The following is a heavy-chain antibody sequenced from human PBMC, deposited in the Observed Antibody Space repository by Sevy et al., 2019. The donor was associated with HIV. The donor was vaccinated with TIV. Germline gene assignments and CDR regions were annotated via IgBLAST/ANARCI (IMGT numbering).Heavy chain of an antibody. Sequence: GGSLRLSCAASGFTFSRNGMHWVRQVPGKGLEWVALISYDGDSKNYADSVKGRFTISRDNSKNTVYLHMNSLRSEDTAVYYCAKESVSLYLDFWAQGTLVTVS. V-gene: IGHV3-30*18. CDR1: GFTFSRNG. CDR2: ISYDGDSK. D-gene: IGHD6-13*01. CDR3: AKESVSLYLDF. J-gene: IGHJ4*02.